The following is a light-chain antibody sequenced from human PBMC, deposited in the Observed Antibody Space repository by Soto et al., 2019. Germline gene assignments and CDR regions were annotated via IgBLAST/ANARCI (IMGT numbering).Light chain of an antibody. Sequence: QSALTQPRSVSGSPGQSVTISCSGTSSDVDGYNYVSWYQHHPGKAPKLMIFDVSQRPSGVPDRFSGSKSGNAASLTISGLRADDEADYYCCSYAGDYPVLFGGGTKVTVL. V-gene: IGLV2-11*01. J-gene: IGLJ3*02. CDR2: DVS. CDR3: CSYAGDYPVL. CDR1: SSDVDGYNY.